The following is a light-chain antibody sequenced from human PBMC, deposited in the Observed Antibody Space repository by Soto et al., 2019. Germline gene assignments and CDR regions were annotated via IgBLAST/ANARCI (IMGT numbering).Light chain of an antibody. CDR2: AAS. CDR1: QSISNY. Sequence: DIQMTQSPSSLSASVGDRVTITCRPSQSISNYLNWYQQQPGKAPKLLIYAASNLQSGVPSRFSGSGSGTDFTLTISSLQPEDFAAYYCQPSYSTPFTFGPGTKVDIK. V-gene: IGKV1-39*01. J-gene: IGKJ3*01. CDR3: QPSYSTPFT.